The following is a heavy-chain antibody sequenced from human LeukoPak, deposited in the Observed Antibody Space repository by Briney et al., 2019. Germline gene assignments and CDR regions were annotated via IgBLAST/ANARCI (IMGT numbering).Heavy chain of an antibody. V-gene: IGHV3-7*03. CDR3: AREGLYSSSSGGYYYMDV. CDR2: IKQDESEK. D-gene: IGHD6-6*01. J-gene: IGHJ6*03. CDR1: GFTFSNYW. Sequence: GGSLRLSCAASGFTFSNYWMTWVRQAPGKGLEWVANIKQDESEKYYLDSVKGRFTISRDNAKNSLYLQMNSLRAEDTAVYYCAREGLYSSSSGGYYYMDVWGKGTTVTVSS.